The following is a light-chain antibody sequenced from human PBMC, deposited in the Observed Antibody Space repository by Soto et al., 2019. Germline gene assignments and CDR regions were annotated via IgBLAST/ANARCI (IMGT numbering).Light chain of an antibody. Sequence: QSALTQPASVSGSPGQSITISYTGTSSDVGGHNYVSWYQQHPGKAPKLIINEVSHRPSGVSNRFSGSKSGNTASLTISGLQAEDEADFYCSSHSSSTERLVFGGGTKLTVL. CDR2: EVS. CDR1: SSDVGGHNY. CDR3: SSHSSSTERLV. V-gene: IGLV2-14*01. J-gene: IGLJ2*01.